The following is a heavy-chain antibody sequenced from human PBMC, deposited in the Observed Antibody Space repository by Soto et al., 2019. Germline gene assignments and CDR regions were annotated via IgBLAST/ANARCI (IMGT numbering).Heavy chain of an antibody. D-gene: IGHD3-16*02. Sequence: QITLKASGPTLVKPTQTLTLTCTCSGCSLSTSGVDVDWIRQPPGKALAWLALIYWDDDKRYSPSMKSRRTITKDPCKSQGGITLSKMDPLDTATYYNGHNRWIKGAFDSWGQGTMVTV. CDR2: IYWDDDK. CDR1: GCSLSTSGVD. CDR3: GHNRWIKGAFDS. V-gene: IGHV2-5*02. J-gene: IGHJ3*02.